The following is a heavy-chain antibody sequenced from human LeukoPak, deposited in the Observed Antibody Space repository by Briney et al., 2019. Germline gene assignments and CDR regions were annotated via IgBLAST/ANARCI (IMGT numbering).Heavy chain of an antibody. CDR1: GYIFATYW. J-gene: IGHJ4*02. Sequence: GESLKISCQGFGYIFATYWIVWVRQMPGKGLEWMGIIYPGDSDTRYNPSFQGQVTISADKSIATAYLQWSSLKASDTAMYYCARHVGEYSRSPFDCWGQGTLVTVSS. D-gene: IGHD6-6*01. V-gene: IGHV5-51*01. CDR2: IYPGDSDT. CDR3: ARHVGEYSRSPFDC.